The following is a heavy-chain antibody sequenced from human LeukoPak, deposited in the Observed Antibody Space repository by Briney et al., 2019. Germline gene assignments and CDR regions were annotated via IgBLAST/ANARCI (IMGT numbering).Heavy chain of an antibody. D-gene: IGHD2-2*02. V-gene: IGHV3-30*02. J-gene: IGHJ4*02. CDR2: IRYDGSNK. CDR3: AKDDCSSTSCYTTDY. CDR1: GFTFSSYG. Sequence: PGGSLRLSCAASGFTFSSYGMHWVRQAPGKGLEWVAFIRYDGSNKYYADSVKGRFTISRDNSKNTLYLQMNSLGAEDTAVYHCAKDDCSSTSCYTTDYWGQGTLVTVSS.